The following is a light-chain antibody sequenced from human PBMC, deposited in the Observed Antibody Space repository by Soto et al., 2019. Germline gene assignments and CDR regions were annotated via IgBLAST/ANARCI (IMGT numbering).Light chain of an antibody. Sequence: QSALTQPASVSGSPGQSITISCTGTSSDVGGYNYVSWYQQHPGKAPKLMIYEVSNRPSGVSNRFSGSKSGNTASLNISGLQAEDEADYYCSSYTRSSKEVFGGGTKLTVL. CDR1: SSDVGGYNY. J-gene: IGLJ3*02. V-gene: IGLV2-14*01. CDR3: SSYTRSSKEV. CDR2: EVS.